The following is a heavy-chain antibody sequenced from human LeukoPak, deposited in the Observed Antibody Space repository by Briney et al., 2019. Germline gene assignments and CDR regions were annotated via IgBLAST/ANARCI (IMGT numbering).Heavy chain of an antibody. Sequence: ASVKVSCKASGYTFTGYFIHWVRQAPGQGLEWMGWINTNTGNPTYAQGFTGRFVFSLDTSVSTAYLQISSLKAEDTAVYYCAREYSSSSGDWFDPWGQGTLVTVSS. V-gene: IGHV7-4-1*02. CDR2: INTNTGNP. CDR1: GYTFTGYF. D-gene: IGHD6-6*01. J-gene: IGHJ5*02. CDR3: AREYSSSSGDWFDP.